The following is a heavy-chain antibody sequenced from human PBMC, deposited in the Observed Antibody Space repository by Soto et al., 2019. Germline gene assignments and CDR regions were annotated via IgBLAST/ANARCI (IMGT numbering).Heavy chain of an antibody. CDR3: AREETAWPLAYGLDV. D-gene: IGHD2-21*02. J-gene: IGHJ6*02. CDR1: GFSFSTYS. CDR2: IGRRSDI. Sequence: GGSLRLSCEASGFSFSTYSMHWVRQAPGKGLEWVSSIGRRSDIYYADSVKGRFTISRDNAKNSVSLQTNSLRDEDTAVYYCAREETAWPLAYGLDVWGQGTTVTVSS. V-gene: IGHV3-21*01.